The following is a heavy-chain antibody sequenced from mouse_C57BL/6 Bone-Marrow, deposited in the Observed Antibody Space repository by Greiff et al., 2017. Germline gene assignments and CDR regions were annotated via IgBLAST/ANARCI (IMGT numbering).Heavy chain of an antibody. CDR2: IYPRSGHT. CDR3: ARDDRADGYYDARYD. CDR1: GYTFTSYG. J-gene: IGHJ4*01. D-gene: IGHD2-3*01. V-gene: IGHV1-81*01. Sequence: VQLQQSGAELARPGASVKLSCKASGYTFTSYGISWVKQRTGQGLEWIGEIYPRSGHTYYNEKFKGKATLTADKSSSTAYLELRSLTSEDSAVYLCARDDRADGYYDARYDWGQGTSVTVSS.